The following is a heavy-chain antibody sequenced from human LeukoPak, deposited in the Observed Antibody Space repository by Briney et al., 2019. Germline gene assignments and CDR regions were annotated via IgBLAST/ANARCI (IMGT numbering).Heavy chain of an antibody. CDR3: AREGRGDQRYYYYYYMDV. V-gene: IGHV3-53*01. J-gene: IGHJ6*03. CDR1: GFTVSSNY. Sequence: GGSLRLSCAASGFTVSSNYMSWVRQAPGKGLEWVSVIYSGGSTYYADSVKGRFTISRDNSKNTLYLQMNGLRAEDTAVYYCAREGRGDQRYYYYYYMDVWGKGTTVTVSS. CDR2: IYSGGST. D-gene: IGHD2-21*01.